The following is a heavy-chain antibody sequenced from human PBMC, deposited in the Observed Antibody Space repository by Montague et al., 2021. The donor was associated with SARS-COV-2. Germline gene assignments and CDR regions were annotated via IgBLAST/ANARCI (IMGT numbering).Heavy chain of an antibody. CDR1: GGSFSGYY. CDR3: ARVRYYGSGTSLGMDV. Sequence: SETLSLTCAVYGGSFSGYYWSWIRQPPGKGLEWIGEVNHSGSTNYNPPLKSRVTISVDTSKNQFSLKLSPVTAADTAAYYCARVRYYGSGTSLGMDVWGQGTTVTVSS. V-gene: IGHV4-34*01. D-gene: IGHD3-10*01. CDR2: VNHSGST. J-gene: IGHJ6*02.